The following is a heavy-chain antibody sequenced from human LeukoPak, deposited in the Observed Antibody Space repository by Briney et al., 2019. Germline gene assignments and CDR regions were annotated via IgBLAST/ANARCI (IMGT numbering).Heavy chain of an antibody. CDR2: IIPIFGTA. J-gene: IGHJ5*02. CDR3: ARIGDCSSASCPPGP. CDR1: GGTFSSYA. V-gene: IGHV1-69*05. D-gene: IGHD2-2*01. Sequence: GASVKVSCKASGGTFSSYAISWVRQAPGQGLEWMGGIIPIFGTANYAQKFQGRVTITTDESTSTAYMELSSLSSEDTAVYYCARIGDCSSASCPPGPWGQGTLVTVSS.